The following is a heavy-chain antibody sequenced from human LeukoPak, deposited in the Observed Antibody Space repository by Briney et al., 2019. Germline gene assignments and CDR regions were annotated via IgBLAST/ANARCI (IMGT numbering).Heavy chain of an antibody. CDR3: ARGGIRGIIFES. CDR2: IKQDGSEK. J-gene: IGHJ5*01. CDR1: GFTISNYW. D-gene: IGHD3-10*01. V-gene: IGHV3-7*01. Sequence: GGSLRLSCAASGFTISNYWMSWVRQAPGKGLEWVANIKQDGSEKYYVDSVKGRFTISRDNAESSLYLQMNSLRAEDTALYYCARGGIRGIIFESWGQGTLVTVSS.